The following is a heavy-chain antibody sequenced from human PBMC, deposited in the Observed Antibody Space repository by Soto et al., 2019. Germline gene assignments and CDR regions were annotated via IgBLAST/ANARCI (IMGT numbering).Heavy chain of an antibody. Sequence: QVQLVESGGGVVQPGRSLRLSCAASGFTFSSYGMHWVRQAPGKGLEWVAVISYDGSNKYYADSVKGRFTISRDNSKNTLYLPMNSLRAEDTAVYYCAKDSDSSSWYAALEYFQHWGQGTLVTVSS. CDR1: GFTFSSYG. CDR2: ISYDGSNK. D-gene: IGHD6-13*01. J-gene: IGHJ1*01. CDR3: AKDSDSSSWYAALEYFQH. V-gene: IGHV3-30*18.